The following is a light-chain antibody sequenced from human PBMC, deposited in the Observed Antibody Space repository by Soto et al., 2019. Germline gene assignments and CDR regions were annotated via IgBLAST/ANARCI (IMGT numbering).Light chain of an antibody. CDR1: SGDVGDYNS. Sequence: QSALTKTRSVSGCPGQSVSCSCIGISGDVGDYNSVSWYQQHPGKAPKLMIYDVSKRPSGVPDRFSGSKSGNTASLTISGLQAEDEADYYCCSYVGGYSYVFGIGTKVTVL. CDR2: DVS. J-gene: IGLJ1*01. V-gene: IGLV2-11*01. CDR3: CSYVGGYSYV.